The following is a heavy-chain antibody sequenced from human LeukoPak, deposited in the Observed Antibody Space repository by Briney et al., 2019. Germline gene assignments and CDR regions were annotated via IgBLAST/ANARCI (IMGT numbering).Heavy chain of an antibody. D-gene: IGHD2-15*01. CDR2: IHYSGNT. V-gene: IGHV4-59*01. CDR3: TRLAGGDAFDI. J-gene: IGHJ3*02. CDR1: GGSIGPNY. Sequence: SETLSLTCTVSGGSIGPNYCSWIRQPPGKGLEWIAYIHYSGNTNYNPSLKSRVTVSADTSKNQFSLKLTSVTAADTAVYYCTRLAGGDAFDIWGPGTMVTVSS.